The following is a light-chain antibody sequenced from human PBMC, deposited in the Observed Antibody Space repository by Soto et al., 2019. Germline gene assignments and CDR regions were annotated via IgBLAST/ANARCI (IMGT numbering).Light chain of an antibody. CDR3: QQYQNWPLT. CDR2: GAS. CDR1: QSVYSN. Sequence: ETVMTQSPATLSVSPGERATLSCRASQSVYSNLAWYQQKPGQAPRLLTYGASTRATGLPARFSGSGSGTEFTLTISSLQSEDFAVYYCQQYQNWPLTFGGGTKVEIK. V-gene: IGKV3-15*01. J-gene: IGKJ4*01.